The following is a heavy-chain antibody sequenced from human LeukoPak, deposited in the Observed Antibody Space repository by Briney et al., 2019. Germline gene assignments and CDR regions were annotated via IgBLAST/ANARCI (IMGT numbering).Heavy chain of an antibody. CDR2: IKQDGSEK. V-gene: IGHV3-7*01. D-gene: IGHD3-3*01. Sequence: GGSLRLSCAASGFTFSSYWMSWVRQAPGKGLEWVANIKQDGSEKYYVDSVKGRFTISRDNAKNSPYLQMNSLRAEDTAVYYCARDQEASYYDFWSGYNPRNWFDPWGQGTLVTVSS. CDR1: GFTFSSYW. J-gene: IGHJ5*02. CDR3: ARDQEASYYDFWSGYNPRNWFDP.